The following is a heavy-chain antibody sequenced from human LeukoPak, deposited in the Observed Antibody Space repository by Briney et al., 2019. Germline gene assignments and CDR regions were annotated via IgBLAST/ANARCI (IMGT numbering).Heavy chain of an antibody. CDR3: AKSRGYSGYDYFDY. J-gene: IGHJ4*02. Sequence: GGSLRLSCAASGFTFSSYAMHWVRQAPGKGLEWVAVISYDGSNKYYADSVKGRFTISRDNSKNTLYLQMNSLRAEDTAVYYCAKSRGYSGYDYFDYWGQGTLVTVSS. CDR2: ISYDGSNK. V-gene: IGHV3-30*04. D-gene: IGHD5-12*01. CDR1: GFTFSSYA.